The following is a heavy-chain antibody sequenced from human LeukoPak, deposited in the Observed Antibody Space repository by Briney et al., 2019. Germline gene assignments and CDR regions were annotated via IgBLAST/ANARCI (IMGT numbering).Heavy chain of an antibody. J-gene: IGHJ4*02. V-gene: IGHV3-30*04. CDR1: GFTFSSYA. CDR3: ARDSGWLRLGYYFDY. D-gene: IGHD5-12*01. Sequence: GGSLRLSCAASGFTFSSYAMHWVRQAPGKGLEWVAVISYDGSNKYYADSVKGRFTISRDNSKNTLYLQMNSLRAEDTAVYYCARDSGWLRLGYYFDYWGQGTLVTVSS. CDR2: ISYDGSNK.